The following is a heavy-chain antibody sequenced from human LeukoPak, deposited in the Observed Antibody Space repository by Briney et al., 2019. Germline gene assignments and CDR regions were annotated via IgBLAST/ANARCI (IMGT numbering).Heavy chain of an antibody. D-gene: IGHD6-19*01. CDR1: GGTFSSYA. V-gene: IGHV1-69*13. CDR3: ARGDIAVAGYYYYYGMDV. CDR2: IIPIFGTA. J-gene: IGHJ6*02. Sequence: SVKVSCKASGGTFSSYAISWVRQAPGQGLEWMGGIIPIFGTANYAQKFQGRVTITADESTSTAYMELSSLRSEDTAVYYCARGDIAVAGYYYYYGMDVWGQGTTVTVSS.